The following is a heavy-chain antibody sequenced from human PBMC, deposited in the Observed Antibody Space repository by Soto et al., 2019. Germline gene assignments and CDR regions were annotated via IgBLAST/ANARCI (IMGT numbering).Heavy chain of an antibody. D-gene: IGHD3-22*01. CDR2: TYYRSKWYN. J-gene: IGHJ6*02. CDR3: ARAGRYYYDSSGYYYYYYGMDV. CDR1: GDSVSSNSAA. V-gene: IGHV6-1*01. Sequence: SQTLSLTCAISGDSVSSNSAAWNWIRQSPSRGLEWLGRTYYRSKWYNDYAVSVKSRITINPDTSKNQFSLQLNSVTPEDTAVYYCARAGRYYYDSSGYYYYYYGMDVWGQGTTVTV.